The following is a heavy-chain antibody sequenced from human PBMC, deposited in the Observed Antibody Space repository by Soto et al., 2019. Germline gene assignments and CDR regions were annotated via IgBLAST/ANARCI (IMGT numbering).Heavy chain of an antibody. CDR2: ITYDGANG. CDR1: GFIFRSYA. J-gene: IGHJ4*02. D-gene: IGHD1-26*01. Sequence: GGSLRLSCLASGFIFRSYAMHWVRQAPGKGLEWVAVITYDGANGYYADSVGGRFAISRDNSKSTLFLQMDSLRPEDTAVYYCARALSGRYPNLNYWGQGTLVTVSS. CDR3: ARALSGRYPNLNY. V-gene: IGHV3-30*09.